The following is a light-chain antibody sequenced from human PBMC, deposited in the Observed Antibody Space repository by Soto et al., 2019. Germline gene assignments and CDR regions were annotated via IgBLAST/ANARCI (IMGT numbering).Light chain of an antibody. V-gene: IGLV2-23*01. CDR1: ISDVGSYNF. CDR2: EAS. CDR3: VSYAGSYTSV. Sequence: QSPLTQAASVSASPGQSITISCTGTISDVGSYNFVSWYQQYPGKAPKVMIYEASKRPSGVSNRFSASKSGNTASLTISGLQADDEADYYCVSYAGSYTSVFGTGTKVTVL. J-gene: IGLJ1*01.